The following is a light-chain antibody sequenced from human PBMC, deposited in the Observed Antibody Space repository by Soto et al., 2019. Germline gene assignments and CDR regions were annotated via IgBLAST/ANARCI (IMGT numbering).Light chain of an antibody. CDR2: EVS. CDR3: SLYAGTNSVV. J-gene: IGLJ2*01. CDR1: SSDIGAYKF. Sequence: QSALTQPPSASWSPGQSVAVSCTGTSSDIGAYKFVSWYQQHPGKAPKLIIYEVSIRPSGVPDRFSGSKSGNTASLTVPGLLAEDEADYYCSLYAGTNSVVFGGGTKLTVL. V-gene: IGLV2-8*01.